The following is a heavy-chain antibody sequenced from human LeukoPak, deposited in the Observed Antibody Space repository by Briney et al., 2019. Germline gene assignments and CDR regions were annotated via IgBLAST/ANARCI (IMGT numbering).Heavy chain of an antibody. CDR1: GFTFSGYE. CDR3: ARGTLLPVYNWFDP. CDR2: ISSSGSTI. V-gene: IGHV3-48*03. Sequence: GGSLRLSCAASGFTFSGYEMNWVRQAPGKGLEWVSYISSSGSTIYYADSVKGRFTISRDNAKNSLYLQMNSLRAEDTAVYYCARGTLLPVYNWFDPWGQGTLVTVSS. J-gene: IGHJ5*02. D-gene: IGHD2-15*01.